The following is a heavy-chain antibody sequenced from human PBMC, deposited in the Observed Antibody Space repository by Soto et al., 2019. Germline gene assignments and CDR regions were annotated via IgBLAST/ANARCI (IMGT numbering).Heavy chain of an antibody. Sequence: EVQLVQSGAEVKKPGESLKISCKGSGYSFTSYWIGWVRQMPGKGLEWMGIIYPGDSDTRYSPSFQGQVTISADKSISTAYLQWSSLKASDTAMYYCARSPERYCSGGSCYDYWGQGTLVTVSS. CDR3: ARSPERYCSGGSCYDY. D-gene: IGHD2-15*01. CDR1: GYSFTSYW. V-gene: IGHV5-51*01. CDR2: IYPGDSDT. J-gene: IGHJ4*02.